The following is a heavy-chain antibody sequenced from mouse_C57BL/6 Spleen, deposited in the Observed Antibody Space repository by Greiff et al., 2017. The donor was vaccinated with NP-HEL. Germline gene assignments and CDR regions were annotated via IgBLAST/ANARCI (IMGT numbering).Heavy chain of an antibody. V-gene: IGHV1-26*01. CDR2: INPNNGGT. Sequence: VQLQQSGPELVKPGASVKISCKASGYTFTDYYMNWVKQSHGKSLEWIGDINPNNGGTSYNQKFKGKATLTVDKSSSTAYMELRSLTSEDSAVYYCARGDLRDWYFDVWGTGTTVTVSS. D-gene: IGHD2-12*01. J-gene: IGHJ1*03. CDR3: ARGDLRDWYFDV. CDR1: GYTFTDYY.